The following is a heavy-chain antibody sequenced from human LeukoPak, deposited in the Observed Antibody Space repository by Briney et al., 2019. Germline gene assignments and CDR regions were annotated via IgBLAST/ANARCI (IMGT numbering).Heavy chain of an antibody. CDR3: ARDRGLGGLDY. J-gene: IGHJ4*02. Sequence: PGGSLRLSCAASGFSFSSYSMNWVRQAPGKGLEWVANIKQDGSEKYYVDSVKGRFTISRDNAKNSLYLQMNSLRAEDTAVYYCARDRGLGGLDYWGQGTLVTVSS. D-gene: IGHD3-16*01. CDR2: IKQDGSEK. CDR1: GFSFSSYS. V-gene: IGHV3-7*01.